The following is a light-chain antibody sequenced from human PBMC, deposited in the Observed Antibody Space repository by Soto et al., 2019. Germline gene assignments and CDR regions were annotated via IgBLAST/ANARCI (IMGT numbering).Light chain of an antibody. CDR1: SSNIGAGYD. CDR2: GNS. Sequence: QSVLTQPPSVSGAPGQRVTISCTGSSSNIGAGYDVHWYQQLPGTAPKLLIYGNSNRPSGVPDRFSGSKSGTSASLAITGLQAKDEADYHCQSYESSLSGWVFGGGTKLTVL. CDR3: QSYESSLSGWV. J-gene: IGLJ3*02. V-gene: IGLV1-40*01.